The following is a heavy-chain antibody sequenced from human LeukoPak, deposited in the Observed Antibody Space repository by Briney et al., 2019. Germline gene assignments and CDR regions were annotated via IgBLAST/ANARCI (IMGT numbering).Heavy chain of an antibody. CDR1: AGSITSDDSY. CDR2: IYHSGTA. CDR3: ARDGDYGDYYFDC. D-gene: IGHD4-17*01. V-gene: IGHV4-30-2*01. J-gene: IGHJ4*02. Sequence: PSETLSLTCTVSAGSITSDDSYWSWIRQPPGKGLEWIGYIYHSGTAYYNPSLKSRVTMSVDRSKNQFSLKVSSVTAADTAVYYCARDGDYGDYYFDCWGQGTLVTVSS.